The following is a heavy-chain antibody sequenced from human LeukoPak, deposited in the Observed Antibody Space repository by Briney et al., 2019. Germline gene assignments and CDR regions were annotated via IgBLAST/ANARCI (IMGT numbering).Heavy chain of an antibody. D-gene: IGHD3-3*01. Sequence: SETLSLTCAVSGVSISPYYWAWIRQPPGKGLGWIGYIHTSGSNNQYPSLKSRVTISVDKSKNHFSLRLTSLTAADTAVYYCASLSAAVHLGAFDLWGQGTMVTVSS. V-gene: IGHV4-4*09. J-gene: IGHJ3*01. CDR3: ASLSAAVHLGAFDL. CDR2: IHTSGSN. CDR1: GVSISPYY.